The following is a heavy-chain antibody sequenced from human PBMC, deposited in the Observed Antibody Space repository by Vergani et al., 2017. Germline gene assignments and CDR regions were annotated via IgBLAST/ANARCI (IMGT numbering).Heavy chain of an antibody. CDR3: AKANPRNSGYDYLYYYHAMDV. D-gene: IGHD5-12*01. J-gene: IGHJ6*02. CDR1: GFTFNHYA. CDR2: ISGSGGST. Sequence: EVQLLESGGDLVQPGGSLRLSCAASGFTFNHYAMNWVRPAPGKGLEWVSGISGSGGSTYYAGSVKGRFTISRDNSKNTLYLQMNSLSAGDTAVYYCAKANPRNSGYDYLYYYHAMDVWGQGTTVTVSS. V-gene: IGHV3-23*01.